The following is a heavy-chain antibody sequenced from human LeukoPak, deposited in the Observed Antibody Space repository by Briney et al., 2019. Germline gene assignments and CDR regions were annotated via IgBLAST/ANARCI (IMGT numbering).Heavy chain of an antibody. CDR1: GYTFTSYG. J-gene: IGHJ6*02. D-gene: IGHD6-6*01. CDR2: IIPIFGTA. V-gene: IGHV1-69*13. Sequence: ASVKVSCKASGYTFTSYGISWVRQAPGQGLEWMGGIIPIFGTANYAQKFQGRVTSTADESTSTAYMELSSLRSEDTAVYYCAREQQLVRYYYYGMDVWGQGTTVTVSS. CDR3: AREQQLVRYYYYGMDV.